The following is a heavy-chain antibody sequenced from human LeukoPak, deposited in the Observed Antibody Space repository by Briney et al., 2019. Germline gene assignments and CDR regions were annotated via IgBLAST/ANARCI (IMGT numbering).Heavy chain of an antibody. J-gene: IGHJ4*02. D-gene: IGHD3-22*01. CDR1: GFTFSSYA. CDR3: AKDPPYYYDSSGYPSYFDY. Sequence: GGSLRLSCAASGFTFSSYAMSWVRQAPGKGLEWVSAISGSGGSTYYADSVKGWFTISRDNSKNTLYPQMNSLRAEDTAVYYCAKDPPYYYDSSGYPSYFDYWGQGTLVTVSS. CDR2: ISGSGGST. V-gene: IGHV3-23*01.